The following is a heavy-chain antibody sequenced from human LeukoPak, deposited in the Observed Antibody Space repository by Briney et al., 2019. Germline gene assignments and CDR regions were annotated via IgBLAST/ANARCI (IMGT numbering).Heavy chain of an antibody. Sequence: ASVKVSCKSSGYTFTSYYMHWVRQAPGQGPEWVGISNPSGGSTSYAQKFQGRVTMTRDTSTSTVYMELSSLRSEDTAVYYCSRDKGQQLVLDDYWGQGTLVTVPS. D-gene: IGHD6-13*01. CDR2: SNPSGGST. CDR3: SRDKGQQLVLDDY. V-gene: IGHV1-46*01. CDR1: GYTFTSYY. J-gene: IGHJ4*02.